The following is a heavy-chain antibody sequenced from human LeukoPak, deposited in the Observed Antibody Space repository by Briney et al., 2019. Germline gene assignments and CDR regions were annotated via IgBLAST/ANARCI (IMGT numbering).Heavy chain of an antibody. J-gene: IGHJ4*02. CDR2: IISSGDIT. Sequence: GGSLRLSCGASGFAFSRYAMSWVRQAPGKGLEWVSSIISSGDITYYADSLKGRFTISRDNAKNSLYLQMNSLRAEDTALYYCATNGGGDSGYGNFDYWGQGTLVTVSS. D-gene: IGHD5-12*01. V-gene: IGHV3-23*01. CDR3: ATNGGGDSGYGNFDY. CDR1: GFAFSRYA.